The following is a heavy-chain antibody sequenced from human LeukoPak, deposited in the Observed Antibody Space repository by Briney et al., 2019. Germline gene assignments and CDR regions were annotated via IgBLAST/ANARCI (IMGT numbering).Heavy chain of an antibody. D-gene: IGHD4-23*01. CDR2: ISFSSRTV. CDR1: GFTFTTYW. CDR3: ARASTTVVTLDSLSI. Sequence: GGSLRLSCAASGFTFTTYWMNWVRQAPGKGLEWISYISFSSRTVYYTDSVKGRFTISRDNAKNSLDLQMNSLRVEDTALYFCARASTTVVTLDSLSIWGQGTMVTVSS. J-gene: IGHJ3*02. V-gene: IGHV3-48*01.